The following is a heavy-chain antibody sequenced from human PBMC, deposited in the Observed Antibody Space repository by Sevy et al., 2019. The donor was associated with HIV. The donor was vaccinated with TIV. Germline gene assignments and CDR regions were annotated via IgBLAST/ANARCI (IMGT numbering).Heavy chain of an antibody. Sequence: GGCLRLSCAASGFTFSSYAMHWVRQAPGKGLEWVAVISYDGSNKYYADSVKGRFTISRDNSKNTLYLQMNSLRAEDTAVYYCARDFAAAGTYYFDYWGQGTLVTVSS. V-gene: IGHV3-30-3*01. CDR2: ISYDGSNK. D-gene: IGHD6-13*01. J-gene: IGHJ4*02. CDR1: GFTFSSYA. CDR3: ARDFAAAGTYYFDY.